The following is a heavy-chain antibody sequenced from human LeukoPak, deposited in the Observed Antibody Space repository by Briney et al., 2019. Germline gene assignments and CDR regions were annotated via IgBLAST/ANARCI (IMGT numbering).Heavy chain of an antibody. CDR3: AKDIYCDNRGTFDY. J-gene: IGHJ4*02. V-gene: IGHV3-23*01. D-gene: IGHD3-22*01. CDR1: GFTFSSYA. CDR2: ISGSGGST. Sequence: PGGSLRLSCAASGFTFSSYAMSWVRQAPGKGLEWVSAISGSGGSTYYADSVKGRFTISRDNSKNTLYLQMNSLRAEDTAVYFCAKDIYCDNRGTFDYWGQGTLVTVSS.